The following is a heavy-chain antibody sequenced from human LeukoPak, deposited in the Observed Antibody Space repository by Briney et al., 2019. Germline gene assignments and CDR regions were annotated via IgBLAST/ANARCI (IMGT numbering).Heavy chain of an antibody. J-gene: IGHJ4*02. CDR1: GFAFSSYA. CDR2: ISWNSGSI. V-gene: IGHV3-9*01. CDR3: AKDGYSSSWYVDY. D-gene: IGHD6-13*01. Sequence: PGGSLRLSCAASGFAFSSYAMSWVRQAPGKGLEWVSGISWNSGSIGYADSVKGRFTISRDNAKNSLYLQMNSLRAEDTALYYCAKDGYSSSWYVDYWGQGTLVTVSS.